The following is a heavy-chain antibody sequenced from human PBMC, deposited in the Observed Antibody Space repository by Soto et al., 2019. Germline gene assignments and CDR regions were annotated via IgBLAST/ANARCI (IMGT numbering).Heavy chain of an antibody. V-gene: IGHV3-74*03. CDR2: MTSDGRTT. Sequence: GGSLRLSCAASGFTFGNYWMHWVRQAPGKGPEWVSRMTSDGRTTQYADSVKGRFTVSRDNAKNTLYLQMNSLRVEDTAVYYCARAEVDYWGPGTLVTVSS. CDR3: ARAEVDY. J-gene: IGHJ4*02. CDR1: GFTFGNYW.